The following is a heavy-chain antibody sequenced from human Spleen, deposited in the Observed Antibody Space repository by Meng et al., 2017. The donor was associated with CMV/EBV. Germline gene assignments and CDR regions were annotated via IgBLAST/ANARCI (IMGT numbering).Heavy chain of an antibody. Sequence: SGPTLVKPTQTLTLTCTFSGFSLSTSGVGVGWIRQPPGKALEWLALIYWNDDKRYSPSLKSRLTVTKDASINQVALTVTNMDPVDTATYYCVHERRWRVVDSWGPGTLVTVSS. CDR3: VHERRWRVVDS. V-gene: IGHV2-5*01. J-gene: IGHJ4*02. CDR1: GFSLSTSGVG. CDR2: IYWNDDK. D-gene: IGHD3-3*01.